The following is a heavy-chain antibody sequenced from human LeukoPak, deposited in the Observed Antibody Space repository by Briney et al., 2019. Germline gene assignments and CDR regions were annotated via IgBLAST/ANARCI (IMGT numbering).Heavy chain of an antibody. CDR2: ISGRGENT. Sequence: GGSLRLSCAPSGFTFSDYAFHWVRQAPGKGLERVSAISGRGENTYYADSVKGRFTISRDNSRNTLYLLMNSLRGDDTALYFCAREDGSYCSSGCCYSFDYWGQGALVTVSS. J-gene: IGHJ4*02. D-gene: IGHD2-2*01. CDR3: AREDGSYCSSGCCYSFDY. CDR1: GFTFSDYA. V-gene: IGHV3-23*01.